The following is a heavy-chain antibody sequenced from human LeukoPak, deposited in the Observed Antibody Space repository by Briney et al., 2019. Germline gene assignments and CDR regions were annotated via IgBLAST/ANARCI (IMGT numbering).Heavy chain of an antibody. CDR3: ARDTVTIYYYYMDV. J-gene: IGHJ6*03. V-gene: IGHV3-7*01. D-gene: IGHD4-11*01. CDR2: IKQDGSEK. CDR1: GFTFSSYW. Sequence: GGSLRLSCAASGFTFSSYWMSWVRQAPGKGLEWVANIKQDGSEKYYVDSVKGRFTISRDNAQNSLYLQMNSLRAEDTAVYYCARDTVTIYYYYMDVWGKGTTVTVSS.